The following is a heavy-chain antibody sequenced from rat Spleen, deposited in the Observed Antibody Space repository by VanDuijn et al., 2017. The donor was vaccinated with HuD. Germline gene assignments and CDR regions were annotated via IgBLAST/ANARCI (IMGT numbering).Heavy chain of an antibody. D-gene: IGHD1-11*01. CDR2: ISYDGGSS. J-gene: IGHJ3*01. CDR3: TTGGYYRGRGDA. V-gene: IGHV5-20*01. Sequence: EVQLAESGGGLVQPGRSMKLSCTALGFTFSNYYMAWVRQAPTKGLEWVASISYDGGSSYYRDSVKGRFTISRDNAKSSLYLQMDSLRSEDTATYYCTTGGYYRGRGDAWGQGTLVTVSS. CDR1: GFTFSNYY.